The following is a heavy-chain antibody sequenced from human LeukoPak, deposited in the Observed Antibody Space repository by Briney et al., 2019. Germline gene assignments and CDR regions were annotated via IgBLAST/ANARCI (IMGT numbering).Heavy chain of an antibody. Sequence: SETLSLTCTVCGGSISSSSYYWGWIRQPPGKGLEWIGSIYYSGSTYYNPSLKSRVTISVDTSKNQFSLKLSSVTAADTSVYYCATVITIFGVVKGDSDYWGQGTLVTVSS. J-gene: IGHJ4*02. CDR3: ATVITIFGVVKGDSDY. CDR1: GGSISSSSYY. V-gene: IGHV4-39*01. CDR2: IYYSGST. D-gene: IGHD3-3*01.